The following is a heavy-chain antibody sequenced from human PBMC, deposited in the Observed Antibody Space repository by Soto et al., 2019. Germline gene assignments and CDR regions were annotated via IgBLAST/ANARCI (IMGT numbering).Heavy chain of an antibody. D-gene: IGHD3-3*02. Sequence: PSETLCLTCSVSGGSISGYDGSWIRQPPGKGLEWIGYIYYSGSTNYNPSLKSRVTISVDTSKNQFSLKLSSVTAADTAVYYCARHSPHFWSGYSEHQDFDYWGQGTLVTVSS. J-gene: IGHJ4*02. V-gene: IGHV4-59*08. CDR1: GGSISGYD. CDR2: IYYSGST. CDR3: ARHSPHFWSGYSEHQDFDY.